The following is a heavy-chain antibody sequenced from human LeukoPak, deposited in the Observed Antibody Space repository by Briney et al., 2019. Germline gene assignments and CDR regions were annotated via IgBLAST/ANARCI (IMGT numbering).Heavy chain of an antibody. V-gene: IGHV1-24*01. Sequence: ASVKISCKVSGYTLTELSMHWVRQAPGKGLEWMGGFDPEDGETIYAQKFQGRVTMTEDTSTDTAYMELSSLRSEDTAVYYCATAGDSSSWCGFDYWGQGTLVTVSS. D-gene: IGHD6-13*01. CDR1: GYTLTELS. J-gene: IGHJ4*02. CDR2: FDPEDGET. CDR3: ATAGDSSSWCGFDY.